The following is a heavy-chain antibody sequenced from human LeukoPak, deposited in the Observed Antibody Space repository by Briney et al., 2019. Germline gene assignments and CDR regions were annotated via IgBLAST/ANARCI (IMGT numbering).Heavy chain of an antibody. J-gene: IGHJ3*02. Sequence: GGSLRLACAASGFAFSDSWMTWIRQAPGKGLEWVAFIKGDGSAKKYVDSVKGRFTISRDNAKNSLFLQMNSLRAEDTAVYYCARDRGWIQHDIWGQGTMVTVSS. CDR3: ARDRGWIQHDI. V-gene: IGHV3-7*01. CDR1: GFAFSDSW. D-gene: IGHD5-18*01. CDR2: IKGDGSAK.